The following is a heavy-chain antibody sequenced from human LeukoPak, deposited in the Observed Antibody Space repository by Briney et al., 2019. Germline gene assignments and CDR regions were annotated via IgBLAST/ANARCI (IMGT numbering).Heavy chain of an antibody. D-gene: IGHD1-26*01. CDR2: IYDSGST. J-gene: IGHJ3*02. CDR3: ARAQWWELFTFDI. CDR1: GGSISSGDYY. V-gene: IGHV4-30-4*08. Sequence: SETLSLTCTVSGGSISSGDYYWSWIRQPPGKGLEWIGYIYDSGSTYYNPSLKSRVTISVDTSKNQFSLKLSSVTAADTAVYYCARAQWWELFTFDIWGQGTMVTVSS.